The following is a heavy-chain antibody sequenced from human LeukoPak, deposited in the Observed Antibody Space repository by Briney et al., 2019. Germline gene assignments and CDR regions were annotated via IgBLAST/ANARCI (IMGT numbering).Heavy chain of an antibody. J-gene: IGHJ4*03. Sequence: SETLSLTCAVYGESFSAYYWSWIRQSPGKGLEWIAEINHRGDTNYNPSVKSRVTISIDTSKNQFSLKVRSLTAADTAVYYCARGPTISESGYFDFWGQGTLVTVSS. V-gene: IGHV4-34*01. CDR1: GESFSAYY. D-gene: IGHD5-24*01. CDR2: INHRGDT. CDR3: ARGPTISESGYFDF.